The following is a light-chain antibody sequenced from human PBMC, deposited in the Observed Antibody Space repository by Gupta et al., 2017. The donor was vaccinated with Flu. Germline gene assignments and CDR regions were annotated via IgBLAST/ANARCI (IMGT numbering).Light chain of an antibody. CDR2: GTS. Sequence: EIVMTQSPATLSVSPGERATLSCRASQNLDRNLAWYQQKPGQAPRRLILGTSARDTGFPVALSGRGYGTILPLSISSRQSEAFALYYCQQNYNRPPYPFAPGTKLE. V-gene: IGKV3-15*01. CDR3: QQNYNRPPYP. J-gene: IGKJ2*01. CDR1: QNLDRN.